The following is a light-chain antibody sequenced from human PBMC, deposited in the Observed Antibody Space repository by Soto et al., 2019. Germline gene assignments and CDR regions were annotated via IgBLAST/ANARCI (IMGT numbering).Light chain of an antibody. CDR3: SSYTSTTLNVI. CDR2: DVT. Sequence: SALTQPASVSGSPGQSITISCTGTSSDVGGYNYVSWYQQHPGKAPKLMIYDVTNRPSGVSNRFSGSKSGNTASLTISGLQAEDEADYYCSSYTSTTLNVIFGGGTKVTVL. CDR1: SSDVGGYNY. V-gene: IGLV2-14*01. J-gene: IGLJ2*01.